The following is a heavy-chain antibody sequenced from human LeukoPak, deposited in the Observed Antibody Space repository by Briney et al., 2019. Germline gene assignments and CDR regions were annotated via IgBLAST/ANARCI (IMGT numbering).Heavy chain of an antibody. CDR3: ASYYDSSGYHPSRFDC. CDR1: GYTFTGYY. D-gene: IGHD3-22*01. V-gene: IGHV1-2*02. J-gene: IGHJ4*02. CDR2: INPASGAT. Sequence: GASVKVSCKASGYTFTGYYMHWVRQAPGQGLEWMGWINPASGATYYAQKFQDRVTMTRDTSITTGYMELSRLISDDTAMYYCASYYDSSGYHPSRFDCWGQGTLVTVSS.